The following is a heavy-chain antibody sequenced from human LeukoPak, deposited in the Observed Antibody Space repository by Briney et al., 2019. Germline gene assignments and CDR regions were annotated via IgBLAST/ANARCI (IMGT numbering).Heavy chain of an antibody. CDR2: INHSGST. CDR1: GGSFSGYY. D-gene: IGHD3-10*01. Sequence: SETLSLTCAVYGGSFSGYYWSWIRQPPGKGLEWIGEINHSGSTNYNPSLKSRVTISVDTSKNQFSLELSSVTAADTAVYYCAGGVGSGSYYSAFDIWGQGTMVTVSS. CDR3: AGGVGSGSYYSAFDI. V-gene: IGHV4-34*01. J-gene: IGHJ3*02.